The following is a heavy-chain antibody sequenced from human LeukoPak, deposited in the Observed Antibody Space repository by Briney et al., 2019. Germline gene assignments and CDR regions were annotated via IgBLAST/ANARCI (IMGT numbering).Heavy chain of an antibody. CDR1: GYSISSGYC. CDR2: IYHSGAT. Sequence: SETLSHTCAVSGYSISSGYCWGWIRQPPGKGLEWFGSIYHSGATYYNPSLKSRVTISVDTSKNQFSLKLSSVTAADTAVYYCARAYYYDSSGYFDYWGQGALVTVSS. D-gene: IGHD3-22*01. CDR3: ARAYYYDSSGYFDY. J-gene: IGHJ4*02. V-gene: IGHV4-38-2*01.